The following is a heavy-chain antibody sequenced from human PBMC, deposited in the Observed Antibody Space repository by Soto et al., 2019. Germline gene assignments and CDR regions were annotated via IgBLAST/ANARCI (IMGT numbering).Heavy chain of an antibody. CDR3: AKSYWSGGSCYSSYFEY. Sequence: EVQLLESGGGLVQPGGSLRLSCAASGFTFSSYAMSWVRQAPGKGLEWVSAISGSGGSTYYADSVKGRFTIARDNSKNTLYLQLNSLRAEDTAVYYCAKSYWSGGSCYSSYFEYWGQGTLVTVSS. CDR2: ISGSGGST. CDR1: GFTFSSYA. D-gene: IGHD2-15*01. J-gene: IGHJ4*02. V-gene: IGHV3-23*01.